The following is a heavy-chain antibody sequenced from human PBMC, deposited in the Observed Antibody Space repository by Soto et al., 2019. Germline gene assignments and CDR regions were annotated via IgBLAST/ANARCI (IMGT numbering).Heavy chain of an antibody. J-gene: IGHJ3*02. V-gene: IGHV3-30-3*01. CDR1: GFTFSSYA. Sequence: PGGSLRLSCAAPGFTFSSYAMHWVRQAPGKGLEWVAVISYDGSKKYYADSVKGRFTISRDNSKNTLYLQMNSLRSEDTAVYYCARDSKATLLAFDIWGQGTMVTVSS. D-gene: IGHD5-12*01. CDR2: ISYDGSKK. CDR3: ARDSKATLLAFDI.